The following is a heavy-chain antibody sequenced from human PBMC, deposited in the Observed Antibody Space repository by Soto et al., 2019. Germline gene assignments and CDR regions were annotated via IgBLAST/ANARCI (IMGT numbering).Heavy chain of an antibody. J-gene: IGHJ3*02. D-gene: IGHD6-19*01. Sequence: VKVSCKASGYTFTSYGISWVRQAPGQGLEWMGWISAYNGNTNYAQKLQGRVTMTTDTSTSTAYMELRSLRSDDTAVYYCARSGSGWYVGAFDIWGQGTMVTVSS. V-gene: IGHV1-18*01. CDR3: ARSGSGWYVGAFDI. CDR2: ISAYNGNT. CDR1: GYTFTSYG.